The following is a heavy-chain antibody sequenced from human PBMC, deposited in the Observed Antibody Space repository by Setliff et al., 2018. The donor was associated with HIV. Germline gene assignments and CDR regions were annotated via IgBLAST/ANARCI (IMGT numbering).Heavy chain of an antibody. V-gene: IGHV1-3*01. CDR2: INAGDDNP. J-gene: IGHJ6*03. CDR1: GFTFTNYA. CDR3: ARSLERQWLVPYYMDV. Sequence: ASVKVSCKASGFTFTNYAIHWVRQAPGQRLEWLGWINAGDDNPKYSQKFQDRVTITRDTSASTAYMELSSLMSEDTAVYYCARSLERQWLVPYYMDVWGKGTTVTVSS. D-gene: IGHD6-19*01.